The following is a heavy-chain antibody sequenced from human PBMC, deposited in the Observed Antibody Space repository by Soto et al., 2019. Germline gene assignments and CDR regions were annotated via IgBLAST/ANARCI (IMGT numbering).Heavy chain of an antibody. CDR1: GFTFSTYA. J-gene: IGHJ4*02. CDR2: VSASSSYT. V-gene: IGHV3-21*04. Sequence: GGSLRLSCAASGFTFSTYAMAWVRQAPGKGLEWVSGVSASSSYTNYADSVKGRFTISRDNAKNSLYLQMNSLRAEDTAVYYCARASGSYYFDYWGQGTLVTVS. D-gene: IGHD1-26*01. CDR3: ARASGSYYFDY.